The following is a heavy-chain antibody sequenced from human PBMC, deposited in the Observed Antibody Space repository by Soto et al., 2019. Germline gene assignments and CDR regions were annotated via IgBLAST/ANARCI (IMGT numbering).Heavy chain of an antibody. CDR1: GGSISSGGYY. CDR2: IYYSGST. Sequence: SEPLSLTCTVSGGSISSGGYYWSWTRQHPGKGLEWIGYIYYSGSTYYNPSLKSRVTISVDTSKNQFSLKLSSVTAADTAVYYCARGHYSSSHDYWGQGTLVTVSS. D-gene: IGHD6-6*01. CDR3: ARGHYSSSHDY. J-gene: IGHJ4*02. V-gene: IGHV4-31*03.